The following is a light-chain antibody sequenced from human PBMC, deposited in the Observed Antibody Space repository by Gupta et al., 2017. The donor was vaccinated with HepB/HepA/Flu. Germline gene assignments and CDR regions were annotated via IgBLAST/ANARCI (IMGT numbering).Light chain of an antibody. CDR3: KTSDDTLNHVV. Sequence: QSMLTRPPSASGTPGQRVNISYSGGSSNFGRCTMNWYQQLPGKAPNLLIVWNHQRPSGVTDRFCVSKSGTSDSLTIXGXQSADEXEYYCKTSDDTLNHVVFGGGTRLTVL. J-gene: IGLJ2*01. CDR2: WNH. CDR1: SSNFGRCT. V-gene: IGLV1-44*01.